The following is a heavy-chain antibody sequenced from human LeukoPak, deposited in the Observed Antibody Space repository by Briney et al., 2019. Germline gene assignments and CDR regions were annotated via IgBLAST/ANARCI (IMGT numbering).Heavy chain of an antibody. CDR2: ISSSGSTI. J-gene: IGHJ4*02. CDR3: ARGITVTTYGCDY. CDR1: GFTFSSYE. D-gene: IGHD4-17*01. Sequence: PGGSLRLSCAASGFTFSSYEMNWVRQAPGKGLEWVLYISSSGSTIYYADSVKGRFTISRDNAKNSLYLQMNSLRAEDTAVYYCARGITVTTYGCDYWGQGTLVTVSS. V-gene: IGHV3-48*03.